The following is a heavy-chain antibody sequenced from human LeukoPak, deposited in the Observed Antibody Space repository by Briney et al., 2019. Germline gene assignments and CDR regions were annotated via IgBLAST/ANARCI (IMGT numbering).Heavy chain of an antibody. D-gene: IGHD2-21*01. CDR1: GYTFTSYY. CDR3: AIVAPYYYYGMDV. Sequence: ASVKVSCKASGYTFTSYYMHWVRQAPGQGLEWMGIINPSGGSTSYAQKFQGRATMTRDTSTSTVYMELSSLRSEDTAVYYCAIVAPYYYYGMDVWGQGTTVTVSS. V-gene: IGHV1-46*01. J-gene: IGHJ6*02. CDR2: INPSGGST.